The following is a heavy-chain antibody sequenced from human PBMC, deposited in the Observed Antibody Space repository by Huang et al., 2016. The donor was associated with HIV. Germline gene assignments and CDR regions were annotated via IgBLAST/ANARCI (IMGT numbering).Heavy chain of an antibody. CDR2: ISDRGST. CDR3: ARMFKYDSGGYWGNDAFDI. D-gene: IGHD3-22*01. V-gene: IGHV4-34*02. CDR1: GGSFSGHY. J-gene: IGHJ3*02. Sequence: QVQLQQWGAELLTPSETLSLTCAVSGGSFSGHYWTWIRQPPGRGLEWIGEISDRGSTTYNPSLKSRVTISGDTSQSQFSLKLNSVTAADTAIYYCARMFKYDSGGYWGNDAFDIWGQGTMVTVSS.